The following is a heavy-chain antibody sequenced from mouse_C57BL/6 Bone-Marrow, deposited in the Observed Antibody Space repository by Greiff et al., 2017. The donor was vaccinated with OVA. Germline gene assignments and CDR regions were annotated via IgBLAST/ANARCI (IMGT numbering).Heavy chain of an antibody. Sequence: QVQLQQPGAELVKPGASVKMSCKASGYTFTSYWITWVKQRPGQGLEWIGDIYPGSGSTNYNEKFKSKATLTVDTSSSTAYMQLSSLTSEDSAVYYCARTDDDVGGYAMDYWGQGTSVTVSS. V-gene: IGHV1-55*01. J-gene: IGHJ4*01. CDR1: GYTFTSYW. CDR3: ARTDDDVGGYAMDY. D-gene: IGHD2-4*01. CDR2: IYPGSGST.